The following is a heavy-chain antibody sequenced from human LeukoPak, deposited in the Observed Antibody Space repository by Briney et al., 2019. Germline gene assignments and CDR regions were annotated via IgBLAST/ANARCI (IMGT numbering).Heavy chain of an antibody. D-gene: IGHD3-10*01. J-gene: IGHJ6*03. CDR2: ISSSSSYI. V-gene: IGHV3-21*04. Sequence: GGSLRLSCAASGFTFSSYSMNWVRQAPGKGLEWVSSISSSSSYIYYADSVKGRFTISRDNSKNTLYLQMNSLRAEDTAVYYCARAAHYGSGSLYYYYMDVRGKGTTVTISS. CDR1: GFTFSSYS. CDR3: ARAAHYGSGSLYYYYMDV.